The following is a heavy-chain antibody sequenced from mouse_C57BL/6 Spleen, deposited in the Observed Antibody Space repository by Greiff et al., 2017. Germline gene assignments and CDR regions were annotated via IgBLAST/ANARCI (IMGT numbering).Heavy chain of an antibody. J-gene: IGHJ4*01. CDR2: LDPPDSYT. CDR3: ARRRYTYPMAY. CDR1: GYTFTSYW. D-gene: IGHD1-1*01. V-gene: IGHV1-69*01. Sequence: QVQLQQPWAELLIPGASVKLSCKASGYTFTSYWMPWVKQRPGQGLAWIGELDPPDSYTKYNQKFKGKSTLPVDKYSSSAYMPLRSLTSEDSAVYYIARRRYTYPMAYWGQGTSVTVSS.